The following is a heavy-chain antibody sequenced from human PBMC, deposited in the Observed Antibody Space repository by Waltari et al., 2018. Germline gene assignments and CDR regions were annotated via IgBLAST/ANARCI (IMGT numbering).Heavy chain of an antibody. CDR2: IIPIFGTA. V-gene: IGHV1-69*05. J-gene: IGHJ3*02. CDR3: AGMVVAATPHAFDI. CDR1: GGTFSSYA. D-gene: IGHD2-15*01. Sequence: QVQLVQSGAEVKKPGSSVTVSCKASGGTFSSYAISWVRQAPGQGLEWMGGIIPIFGTANYAQKFQGRVTITTDESTSTAYMELSSLRSEDTAVYYCAGMVVAATPHAFDIWGQGTMVTVSS.